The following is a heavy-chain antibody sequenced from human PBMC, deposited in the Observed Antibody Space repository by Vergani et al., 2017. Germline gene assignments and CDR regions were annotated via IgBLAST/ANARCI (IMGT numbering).Heavy chain of an antibody. V-gene: IGHV3-33*01. Sequence: QVQLVESGGGVVQPGRSLRLSCAASGFTFSSYGMHWVRQAPGKGLEWVAVIWYDGSNKYYADSVKGRFTISRDNSKNTLYLQMNSLRAEDTAVYYCARVRDCSSTSCYAEYFDYWGQGTLVTVSS. CDR3: ARVRDCSSTSCYAEYFDY. CDR1: GFTFSSYG. D-gene: IGHD2-2*01. CDR2: IWYDGSNK. J-gene: IGHJ4*02.